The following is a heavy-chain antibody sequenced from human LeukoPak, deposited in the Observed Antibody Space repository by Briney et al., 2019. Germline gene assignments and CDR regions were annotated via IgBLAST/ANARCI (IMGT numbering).Heavy chain of an antibody. CDR2: ISSSGVNT. Sequence: PGGSLRLSCAASGFTFSSYSMSWVRQAPGKGLEWVSSISSSGVNTFYADSVKGRFTISRDKSKNTLSLQMNGLRVEDTAVYYCAKVMPPGRIRFYSYYMDVWGKGTAVSAS. D-gene: IGHD2-15*01. CDR3: AKVMPPGRIRFYSYYMDV. CDR1: GFTFSSYS. J-gene: IGHJ6*03. V-gene: IGHV3-23*01.